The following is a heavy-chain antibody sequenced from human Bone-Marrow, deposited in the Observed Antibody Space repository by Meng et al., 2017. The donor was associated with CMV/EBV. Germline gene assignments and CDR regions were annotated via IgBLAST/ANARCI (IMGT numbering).Heavy chain of an antibody. V-gene: IGHV1-2*02. CDR1: GYSFTGYF. Sequence: ASVKVSCKASGYSFTGYFMHWVRQAPGQGLEWMGWINPNNGDTRYSQNFKGRVTMTRDRSLNTLYLDLSRLRSDDTAVYYCARGRDGYIKGLDSWGQGTLVPVSS. J-gene: IGHJ5*01. CDR3: ARGRDGYIKGLDS. D-gene: IGHD5-24*01. CDR2: INPNNGDT.